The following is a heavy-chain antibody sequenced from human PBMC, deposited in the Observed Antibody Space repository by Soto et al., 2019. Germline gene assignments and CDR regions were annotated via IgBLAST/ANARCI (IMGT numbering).Heavy chain of an antibody. V-gene: IGHV4-30-4*01. CDR3: ARGPSGDKVHY. CDR2: IFDSGTT. J-gene: IGHJ4*02. CDR1: GGSITSDYSC. Sequence: QVQLQESGPGLVKPSQTLSLTCTVSGGSITSDYSCWSWIRQPPGEGLEWIGHIFDSGTTYTNPSLSSQVAISLDTSTTHFSLTLSSVTAADTAVYYCARGPSGDKVHYWGQGALVTVSS. D-gene: IGHD7-27*01.